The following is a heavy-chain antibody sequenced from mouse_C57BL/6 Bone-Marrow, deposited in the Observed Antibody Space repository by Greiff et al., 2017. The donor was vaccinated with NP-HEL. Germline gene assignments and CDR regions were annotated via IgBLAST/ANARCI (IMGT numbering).Heavy chain of an antibody. CDR2: IWGDGST. CDR1: GFSLTSYG. V-gene: IGHV2-3*01. D-gene: IGHD2-3*01. Sequence: VKLMESGPGLVAPSQSLSITCTVSGFSLTSYGVSWVRQPPGKGLEWLGVIWGDGSTNYHSALISRLSISKDNSKSQVFLKLNSLQTDDTATYYCAKPRRVAYDASAWFAYWGQGTLVTVSA. CDR3: AKPRRVAYDASAWFAY. J-gene: IGHJ3*01.